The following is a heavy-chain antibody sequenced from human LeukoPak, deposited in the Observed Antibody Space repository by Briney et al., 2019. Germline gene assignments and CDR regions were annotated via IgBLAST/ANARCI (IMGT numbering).Heavy chain of an antibody. J-gene: IGHJ3*02. V-gene: IGHV1-18*01. CDR2: ISAYNGNT. CDR1: GYTFTSYG. CDR3: ARDCSGDCYYGAFDI. Sequence: ASVKVSCKASGYTFTSYGISWVRQAPGQGLEWMGWISAYNGNTNYAQKLQGRVTMTTDTSTSTAYMELRSLRSDDTAVYYCARDCSGDCYYGAFDIWGQGTMVTVSS. D-gene: IGHD2-21*01.